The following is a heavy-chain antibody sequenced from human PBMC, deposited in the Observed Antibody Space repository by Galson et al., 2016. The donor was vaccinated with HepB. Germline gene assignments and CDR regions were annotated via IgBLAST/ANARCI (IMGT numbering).Heavy chain of an antibody. CDR1: GFTFSSYG. J-gene: IGHJ3*02. Sequence: YLRLSCAASGFTFSSYGMHWVRQAPGKGLEWVAVISYDGSNKYYADSVKGRFTISRDNSKNTLYLQMNSLRAEDTAVYYCAKDYGDYGWGDNDAFDIWGQGTMVTVSS. CDR2: ISYDGSNK. V-gene: IGHV3-30*18. D-gene: IGHD4-17*01. CDR3: AKDYGDYGWGDNDAFDI.